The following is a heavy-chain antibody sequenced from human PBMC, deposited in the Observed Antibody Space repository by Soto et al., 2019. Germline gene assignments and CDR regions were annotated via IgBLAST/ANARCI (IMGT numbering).Heavy chain of an antibody. CDR3: ARALKWLPEPTSHFDY. CDR1: GGSISSGGYY. Sequence: QVQLQESGPGLVKPSQTLSLTCTVSGGSISSGGYYWSWIRQHPGKGLEWIGYIYYSGSTYYNPSLKSRVTIPVDASKNQFSLKLSSVTAADTAVYYCARALKWLPEPTSHFDYWGQGTLVTVSS. J-gene: IGHJ4*02. V-gene: IGHV4-31*03. D-gene: IGHD5-12*01. CDR2: IYYSGST.